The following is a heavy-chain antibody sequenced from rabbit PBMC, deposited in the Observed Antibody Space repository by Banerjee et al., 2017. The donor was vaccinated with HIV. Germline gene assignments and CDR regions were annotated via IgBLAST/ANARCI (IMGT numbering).Heavy chain of an antibody. J-gene: IGHJ3*01. CDR1: GFSFSSGYY. Sequence: QSLEESGGDLVKPGASLTLTCTASGFSFSSGYYMCWVRQAPGKGLEWIACIYAGSGGSTYYASWAKGRFTISKTSSTTVTLQLNSLTAADTATYFCARGYDDYDARLDLWGPGTLVTVS. CDR3: ARGYDDYDARLDL. D-gene: IGHD2-1*01. CDR2: IYAGSGGST. V-gene: IGHV1S40*01.